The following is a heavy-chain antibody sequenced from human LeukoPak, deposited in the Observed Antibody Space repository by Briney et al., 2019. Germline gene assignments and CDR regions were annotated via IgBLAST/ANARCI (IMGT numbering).Heavy chain of an antibody. D-gene: IGHD5-12*01. V-gene: IGHV4-59*08. CDR3: ATIGSRVGTIDY. CDR2: IYYSGST. CDR1: GGSISSYY. Sequence: PSETLSLTCTVSGGSISSYYWSWIRQPPGKGLEWIGYIYYSGSTNYNPSLKSRVTISVVTSKNQFSLKLSSVTAADTAVYYCATIGSRVGTIDYWGQGTLVTVSS. J-gene: IGHJ4*02.